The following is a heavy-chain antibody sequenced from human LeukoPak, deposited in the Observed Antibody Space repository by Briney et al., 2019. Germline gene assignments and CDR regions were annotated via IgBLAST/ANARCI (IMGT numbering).Heavy chain of an antibody. V-gene: IGHV3-33*06. D-gene: IGHD3-22*01. Sequence: GGSLRLSCAASGFTFSSYGMHWVRQAPGKGLEWAAVIWYDGSNKYYADSVKGRFTISRDNSKNTLYLQMNSLRAEDTAVYYCAKEITMIPKLDFDYWGPGSLVTVSS. CDR1: GFTFSSYG. J-gene: IGHJ4*02. CDR2: IWYDGSNK. CDR3: AKEITMIPKLDFDY.